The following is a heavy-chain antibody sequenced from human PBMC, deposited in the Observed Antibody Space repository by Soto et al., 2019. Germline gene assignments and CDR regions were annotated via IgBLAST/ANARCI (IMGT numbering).Heavy chain of an antibody. CDR1: GGTFSSYA. D-gene: IGHD5-12*01. J-gene: IGHJ6*02. CDR2: IIPIFGTA. CDR3: ARGRGYSGYDSGFRGYSYGSPLPLYYYYGMDV. V-gene: IGHV1-69*13. Sequence: GASVKVSCKASGGTFSSYAISWVRQAPGQGLEWMGGIIPIFGTANYAQKFQGRVTITADESTSTAYMELSSLRSEDTAVYYCARGRGYSGYDSGFRGYSYGSPLPLYYYYGMDVWGQGTTVTVSS.